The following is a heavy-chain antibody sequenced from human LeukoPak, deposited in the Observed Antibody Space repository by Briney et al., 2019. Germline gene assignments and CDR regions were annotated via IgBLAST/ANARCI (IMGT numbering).Heavy chain of an antibody. CDR3: AKRVQGSVGAILWFDP. J-gene: IGHJ5*02. CDR1: GASISSYF. V-gene: IGHV4-59*08. Sequence: PSETLSLTCTVSGASISSYFWSWIRQPPGKGLEWIAYTHYSGSTNYNPSLRSRVTISVDTSKNQFSLKLSSVTAADTAVYYCAKRVQGSVGAILWFDPWGQGTLVTVSS. CDR2: THYSGST. D-gene: IGHD1-26*01.